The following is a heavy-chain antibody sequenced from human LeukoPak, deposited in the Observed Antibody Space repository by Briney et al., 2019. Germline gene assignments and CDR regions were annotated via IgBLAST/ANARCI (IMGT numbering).Heavy chain of an antibody. CDR3: ARDSEMATTAGYYFDY. CDR1: GGTFSSYA. CDR2: IIPIFGTA. D-gene: IGHD5-24*01. V-gene: IGHV1-69*13. J-gene: IGHJ4*02. Sequence: GASVKVSCKASGGTFSSYAISWVRQAPGQGLEWMGGIIPIFGTANYAQKFQGRVTITADESTSTAYMELSRLRSEDTAVYYCARDSEMATTAGYYFDYWGQGTLVTVSS.